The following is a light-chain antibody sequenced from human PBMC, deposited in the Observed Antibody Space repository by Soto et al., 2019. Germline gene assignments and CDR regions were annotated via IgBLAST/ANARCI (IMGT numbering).Light chain of an antibody. V-gene: IGKV3-20*01. CDR2: GAS. CDR1: QSVSNNY. CDR3: QQYGSSGT. Sequence: EIVLTQSPATLSLSPVERATLSCRASQSVSNNYLAWYQQKPVQAPRLLIYGASNRATGIPDRFSGSGSGTDFTLTISRLEPEDFAVYYCQQYGSSGTFGQGTKV. J-gene: IGKJ1*01.